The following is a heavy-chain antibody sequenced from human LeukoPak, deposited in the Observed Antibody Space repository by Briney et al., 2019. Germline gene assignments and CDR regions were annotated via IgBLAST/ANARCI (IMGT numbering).Heavy chain of an antibody. D-gene: IGHD2-21*02. CDR2: ISSSSSTI. J-gene: IGHJ3*02. Sequence: GGSLRPSCAASGFTFSSYSMNWVRQAPGKGLEWVSYISSSSSTIYYADSVKGRFTISRDNAKNSLYLQMNSLRAEDTAVYYCARDTPAGLAYCGGDCYLYKGNGDASDIWGQGTMVTVSS. V-gene: IGHV3-48*01. CDR1: GFTFSSYS. CDR3: ARDTPAGLAYCGGDCYLYKGNGDASDI.